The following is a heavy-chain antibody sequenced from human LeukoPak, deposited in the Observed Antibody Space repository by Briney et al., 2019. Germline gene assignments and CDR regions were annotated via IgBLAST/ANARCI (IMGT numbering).Heavy chain of an antibody. CDR2: IRSKAYGGTT. D-gene: IGHD3-10*01. CDR3: TRVWFGELLYYYYGMDV. Sequence: PGGSLRLSCTASGFTFGDYAMSWVRQAPGKGLEWVGSIRSKAYGGTTEYAASVKGRFTISRDDSKSIAYLQMNSLKTEDTAVYYCTRVWFGELLYYYYGMDVWGKGTTVTVSS. J-gene: IGHJ6*04. V-gene: IGHV3-49*04. CDR1: GFTFGDYA.